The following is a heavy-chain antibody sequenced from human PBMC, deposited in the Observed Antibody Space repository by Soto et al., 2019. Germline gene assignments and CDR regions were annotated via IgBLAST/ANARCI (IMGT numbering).Heavy chain of an antibody. V-gene: IGHV5-51*01. J-gene: IGHJ4*02. CDR3: ARGGVSTRTFGY. Sequence: GESLKISCKGSGYNFAGYWIAWVRQMPGKGLELMGIIYPSDSDTRYRPSFQGQVTISADKSISSAYLQWSSLRASDTAMYYCARGGVSTRTFGYWGQGTPVTFSS. CDR1: GYNFAGYW. D-gene: IGHD3-3*01. CDR2: IYPSDSDT.